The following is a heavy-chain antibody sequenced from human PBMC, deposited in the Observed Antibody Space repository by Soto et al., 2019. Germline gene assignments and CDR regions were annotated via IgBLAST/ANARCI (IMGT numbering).Heavy chain of an antibody. CDR2: IIPIFGTA. CDR1: GGTFSSYA. D-gene: IGHD6-13*01. CDR3: AVVDSIAAAAFDY. J-gene: IGHJ4*02. V-gene: IGHV1-69*13. Sequence: GASVKVSCKASGGTFSSYAISWVRQAPGQGLEWMGGIIPIFGTANYAQKFQGRVTITADESTSTAYMELSSLRSEDTAVYYCAVVDSIAAAAFDYWGQGTLVTV.